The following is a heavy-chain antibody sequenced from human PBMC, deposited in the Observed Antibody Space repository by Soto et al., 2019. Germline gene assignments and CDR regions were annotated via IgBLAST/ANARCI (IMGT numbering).Heavy chain of an antibody. CDR1: GGSMISYY. V-gene: IGHV4-59*12. Sequence: SETLSLTCTVSGGSMISYYWSWIRQPPGRGLEWIGFIYYAGSTNYNPSLNSRVTISVDTSKNQFSLKLSSVTAADTAVYYCARKRVWFGELFMDVWGQGTTVTVSS. J-gene: IGHJ6*02. CDR2: IYYAGST. CDR3: ARKRVWFGELFMDV. D-gene: IGHD3-10*01.